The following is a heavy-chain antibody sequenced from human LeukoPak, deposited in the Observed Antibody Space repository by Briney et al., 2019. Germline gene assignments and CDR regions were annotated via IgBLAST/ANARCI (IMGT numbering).Heavy chain of an antibody. CDR1: GGSTSSYY. V-gene: IGHV4-59*08. CDR2: IYYSGST. CDR3: AKHKSSSRWSAFDI. J-gene: IGHJ3*02. D-gene: IGHD6-13*01. Sequence: SETLSLTCTVSGGSTSSYYWSWIRQPPGKGLEWIGYIYYSGSTNYNPSLKSRVTISVDTSKNQFSLKLSSVTAADTAVYYCAKHKSSSRWSAFDIWGQGTMVTVSS.